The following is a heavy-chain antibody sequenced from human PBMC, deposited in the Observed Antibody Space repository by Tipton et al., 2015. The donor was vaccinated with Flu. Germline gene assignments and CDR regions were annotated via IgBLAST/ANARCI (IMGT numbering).Heavy chain of an antibody. J-gene: IGHJ5*02. V-gene: IGHV4-61*01. D-gene: IGHD3-10*01. Sequence: TLSLTCIVSGGSISSGSYFWSWIRQPPGKGLEWIGYVFYTGSTDYNPSLKSRVTISVDTSKNQFSLELISVTAADTAVYYCARIQGGYYGSESYDTWGQGMLVTVSS. CDR2: VFYTGST. CDR1: GGSISSGSYF. CDR3: ARIQGGYYGSESYDT.